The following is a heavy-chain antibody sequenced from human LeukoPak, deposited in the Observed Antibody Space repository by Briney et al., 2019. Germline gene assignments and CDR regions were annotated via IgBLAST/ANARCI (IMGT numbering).Heavy chain of an antibody. CDR3: ARGEALAAALGGTEAFDI. D-gene: IGHD6-13*01. J-gene: IGHJ3*02. CDR2: ISSSGSTI. CDR1: GFTFSSYE. Sequence: GGSLRLSCAASGFTFSSYEMNWVRQAPGKGLEWVSYISSSGSTIYYADSVKGRFTISRDNAKNSLYLQMNSLRAEDTAVYYCARGEALAAALGGTEAFDIWGQGTMVTVSS. V-gene: IGHV3-48*03.